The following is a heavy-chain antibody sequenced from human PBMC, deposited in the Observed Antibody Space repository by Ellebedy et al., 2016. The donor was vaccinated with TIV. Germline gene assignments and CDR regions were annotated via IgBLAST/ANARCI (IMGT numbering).Heavy chain of an antibody. CDR1: GYSFTSYW. J-gene: IGHJ6*02. CDR3: SRHRGYGMDV. V-gene: IGHV5-51*01. Sequence: GESLKISCKGSGYSFTSYWIGWVRQMPGKGLEWMGFIYPGDSYTNYSPSFQGLVTISADESASTAYLQWPSLKASDSATYYCSRHRGYGMDVWGQGTTVTVSS. CDR2: IYPGDSYT. D-gene: IGHD3-10*01.